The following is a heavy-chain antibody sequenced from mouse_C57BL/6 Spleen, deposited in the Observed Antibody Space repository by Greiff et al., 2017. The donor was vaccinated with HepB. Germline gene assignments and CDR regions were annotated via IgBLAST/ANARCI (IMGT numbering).Heavy chain of an antibody. CDR2: ISYDGSN. CDR1: GYSITSGYY. V-gene: IGHV3-6*01. J-gene: IGHJ2*01. D-gene: IGHD1-1*01. Sequence: EVKLQESGPGLVKPSQSLSLTCSVTGYSITSGYYWNWIRQFPGNKLEWMGYISYDGSNNYNPSLKNRISITRDTSKNQFFLKLNSVTTEDTATYYCARDSGSPFDYWGQGTTLTVSS. CDR3: ARDSGSPFDY.